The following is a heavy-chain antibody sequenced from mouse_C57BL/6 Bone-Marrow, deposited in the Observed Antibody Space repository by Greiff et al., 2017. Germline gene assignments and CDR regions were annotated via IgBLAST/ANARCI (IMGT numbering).Heavy chain of an antibody. V-gene: IGHV1-26*01. CDR1: GYTFTDYY. J-gene: IGHJ1*03. CDR3: ARWYGYDDPSWYFDV. CDR2: INPNNGGT. Sequence: VQLQQSGPELVKPGASVKISCKASGYTFTDYYMNWVKQSHGKSLEWIGDINPNNGGTSYNQKFKGKATLTVDKSSSTAYMELRSLTSEDSAVYYCARWYGYDDPSWYFDVWGTGTTVTVSS. D-gene: IGHD2-2*01.